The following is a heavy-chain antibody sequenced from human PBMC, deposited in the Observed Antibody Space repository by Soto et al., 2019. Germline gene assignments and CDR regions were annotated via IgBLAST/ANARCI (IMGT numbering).Heavy chain of an antibody. D-gene: IGHD1-1*01. V-gene: IGHV1-18*01. CDR3: AGGRYGDY. CDR2: ISAHNGNT. Sequence: QVHLVQSGAEVKKPGASVKVSCKGSGYGFTTYGITWVRQAPGQGLEWMAWISAHNGNTNYAQKLQGRVTVTRDTSTTAASMGLRSLRSDDPAVYYCAGGRYGDYWGQRALVTVSS. J-gene: IGHJ4*02. CDR1: GYGFTTYG.